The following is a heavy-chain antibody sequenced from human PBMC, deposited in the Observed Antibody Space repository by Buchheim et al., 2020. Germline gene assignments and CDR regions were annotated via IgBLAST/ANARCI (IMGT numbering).Heavy chain of an antibody. CDR1: GFTFSSYW. J-gene: IGHJ4*02. Sequence: VQLVESGGGVVQPGGSLRLSCAASGFTFSSYWMSWVRQAPGKGLEWVANIKQDGSEKYYVDSVKGRFTISRDNAKNSLYLQMNSLRAEDTAVYYCARTLWFGELLPYYFDYWGQGTL. CDR2: IKQDGSEK. CDR3: ARTLWFGELLPYYFDY. D-gene: IGHD3-10*01. V-gene: IGHV3-7*01.